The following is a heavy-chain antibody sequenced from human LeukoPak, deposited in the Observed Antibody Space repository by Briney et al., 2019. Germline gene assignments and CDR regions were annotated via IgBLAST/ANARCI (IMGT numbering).Heavy chain of an antibody. Sequence: GGSLRLSCVASGFTFDDYAMHWVRQAPGKGLEWVSAISGSGGSTYYADSVKGRFTISRDNSKNTLYLQMNSLRAEDTAVYYCAKYYYDSSHISWGQGTLVTVSS. CDR3: AKYYYDSSHIS. CDR1: GFTFDDYA. D-gene: IGHD3-22*01. J-gene: IGHJ4*02. V-gene: IGHV3-23*01. CDR2: ISGSGGST.